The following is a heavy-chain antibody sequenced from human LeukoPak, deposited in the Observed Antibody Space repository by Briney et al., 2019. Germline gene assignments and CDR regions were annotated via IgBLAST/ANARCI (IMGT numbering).Heavy chain of an antibody. Sequence: GGSLRLSCAASGFTVSDNYMSWVRQAPGKGLEWVSVMYSRGDTYYANSVKGRFTFSRDISKNTLYLQMNGLRTEDTAMYYCARDAPKVPAAGVLASWGQGTLVIVSS. CDR1: GFTVSDNY. D-gene: IGHD6-13*01. CDR2: MYSRGDT. J-gene: IGHJ5*02. CDR3: ARDAPKVPAAGVLAS. V-gene: IGHV3-53*01.